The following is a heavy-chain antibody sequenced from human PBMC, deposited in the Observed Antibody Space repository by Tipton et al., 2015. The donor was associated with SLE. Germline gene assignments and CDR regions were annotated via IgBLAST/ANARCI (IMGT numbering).Heavy chain of an antibody. V-gene: IGHV4-34*01. Sequence: GLVKPSETLPLTCAVYGASFSGYYWGWIRQPPGKGLEWIGTIYYNGATYYKPSLKSRVPISVDTSENQFSLKLRSVTAADTAVYYCARRRSETGLFSKRGWFDPLGPGNPGHRLH. CDR2: IYYNGAT. CDR3: ARRRSETGLFSKRGWFDP. CDR1: GASFSGYY. D-gene: IGHD3-10*02. J-gene: IGHJ5*02.